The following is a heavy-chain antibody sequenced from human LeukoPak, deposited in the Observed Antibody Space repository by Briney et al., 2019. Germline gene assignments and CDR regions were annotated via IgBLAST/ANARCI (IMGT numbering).Heavy chain of an antibody. D-gene: IGHD5-24*01. V-gene: IGHV3-30*04. J-gene: IGHJ4*02. CDR3: AKDDRWLQFCC. Sequence: GGSLRLSCAASGFTFSGYTMHWVRQAPGKGLEWVAFISSDGRYKSHADSVRGRFTISRDNSRNTLYLQMNSLRAEGTAVYYCAKDDRWLQFCCWGQGTLVTVSA. CDR1: GFTFSGYT. CDR2: ISSDGRYK.